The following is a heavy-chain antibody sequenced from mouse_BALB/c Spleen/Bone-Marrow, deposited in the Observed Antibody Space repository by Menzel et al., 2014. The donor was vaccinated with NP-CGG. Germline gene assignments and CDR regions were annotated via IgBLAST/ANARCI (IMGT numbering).Heavy chain of an antibody. J-gene: IGHJ2*01. CDR3: ARGAYGLFDF. CDR2: FHPYDDDT. D-gene: IGHD6-5*01. CDR1: GYPFTTYP. Sequence: VQLQQSGAELVKPGASVKMSCKAFGYPFTTYPIEWMRQNHGKNLEWIGNFHPYDDDTKYNEQFKGKAKLTVDKSSTTVSFELSRLTSDDSAVYYYARGAYGLFDFWGQSATLTVSS. V-gene: IGHV1-47*01.